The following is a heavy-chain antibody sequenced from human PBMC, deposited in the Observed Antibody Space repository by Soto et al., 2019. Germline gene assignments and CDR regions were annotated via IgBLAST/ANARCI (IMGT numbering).Heavy chain of an antibody. CDR3: TRAYGAETFDF. V-gene: IGHV1-8*02. D-gene: IGHD3-10*01. CDR2: MNPNSGNT. J-gene: IGHJ5*01. CDR1: GYTFNNYD. Sequence: ASVKVSCKASGYTFNNYDIHWVRQAPGHGLEWMGWMNPNSGNTGYAQNFRGRVTMTQNTAIGTAYMELSGLRSDDTATYYCTRAYGAETFDFWGQGTRVTVSS.